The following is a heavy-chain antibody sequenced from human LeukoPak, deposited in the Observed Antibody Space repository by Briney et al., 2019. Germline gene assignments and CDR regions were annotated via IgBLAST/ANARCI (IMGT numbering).Heavy chain of an antibody. CDR3: ARGGYASSSWSINWFDP. Sequence: SETLSLTCAVYGGSFSGYYWSWIRQPPGKGLEWTGEINHSGSTNYNPSHKSRVTISEDTYKNQFSLKLSSVTAADTAVYYCARGGYASSSWSINWFDPWGQGTLVTVSS. J-gene: IGHJ5*02. CDR1: GGSFSGYY. CDR2: INHSGST. D-gene: IGHD6-13*01. V-gene: IGHV4-34*01.